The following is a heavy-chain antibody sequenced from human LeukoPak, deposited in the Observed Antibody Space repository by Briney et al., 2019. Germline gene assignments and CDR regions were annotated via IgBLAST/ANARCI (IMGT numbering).Heavy chain of an antibody. CDR1: GYSFSSYW. J-gene: IGHJ4*02. V-gene: IGHV5-51*01. D-gene: IGHD2-2*01. CDR2: IYPGDSDT. Sequence: GESLKISCKGSGYSFSSYWIGWVRQMPGKGLEWMGIIYPGDSDTRYSPSLQGQVSFSVDKSINTAYLQWSTLEASDTAMYYCARQDCYSANCFLEYWGQGTLVTVSS. CDR3: ARQDCYSANCFLEY.